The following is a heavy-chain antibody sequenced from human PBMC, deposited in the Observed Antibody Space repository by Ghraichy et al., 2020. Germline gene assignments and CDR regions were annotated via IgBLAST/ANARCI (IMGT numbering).Heavy chain of an antibody. CDR2: IFTTGST. D-gene: IGHD3-16*02. V-gene: IGHV4-61*09. J-gene: IGHJ4*02. Sequence: SETLSLTCTVSGGSISNNVHYWSWIRQPAGKGLEWIGHIFTTGSTNYNPSLETRVTISVDTSKNEFSLKLNSVTAADTAVYYCARERGDFVWGSYRFADSWGQGTLVTVSS. CDR1: GGSISNNVHY. CDR3: ARERGDFVWGSYRFADS.